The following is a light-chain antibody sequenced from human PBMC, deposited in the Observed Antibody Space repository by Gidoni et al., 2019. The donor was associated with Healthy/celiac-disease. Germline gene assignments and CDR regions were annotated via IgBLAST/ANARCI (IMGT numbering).Light chain of an antibody. CDR1: PSVLYSSNNKNY. CDR3: QQYYSTPPWT. J-gene: IGKJ1*01. V-gene: IGKV4-1*01. Sequence: DIVMTQSPDSLAESLGVRATINCKSSPSVLYSSNNKNYLAWYQQKPGQPPKLLIYWASTRESGVPDRFSGSGSGTDFTLTISSLQAEDVAVYYCQQYYSTPPWTFGQGTKVEIK. CDR2: WAS.